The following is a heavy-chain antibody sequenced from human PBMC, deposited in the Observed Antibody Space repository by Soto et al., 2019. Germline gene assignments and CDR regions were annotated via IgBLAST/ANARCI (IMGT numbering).Heavy chain of an antibody. V-gene: IGHV3-7*01. J-gene: IGHJ3*02. CDR3: ARDRGYPDSFDI. CDR1: GVTCSSYW. CDR2: IKQDGSEK. D-gene: IGHD3-10*01. Sequence: GSLRLSCAASGVTCSSYWMSWVRQAPGKGLEWVANIKQDGSEKYYVDSVKGRFTISRDNAKNTLYLQMNSLKVEDTAVYYCARDRGYPDSFDIWGQGTMVTVSS.